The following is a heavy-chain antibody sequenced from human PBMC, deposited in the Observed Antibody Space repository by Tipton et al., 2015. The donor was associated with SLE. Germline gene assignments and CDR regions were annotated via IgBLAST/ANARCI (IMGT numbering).Heavy chain of an antibody. CDR1: GYSISSGYY. D-gene: IGHD3-10*01. V-gene: IGHV4-38-2*01. CDR2: ISYSGST. J-gene: IGHJ4*02. Sequence: TLSLTCAVSGYSISSGYYWGWIRQPPRKGLEWIGSISYSGSTYDNPSLKSRVTISVDTSKNQFSLRLSSVTAADTAVYYCARRPWGGFDYWGQGTLVTVSS. CDR3: ARRPWGGFDY.